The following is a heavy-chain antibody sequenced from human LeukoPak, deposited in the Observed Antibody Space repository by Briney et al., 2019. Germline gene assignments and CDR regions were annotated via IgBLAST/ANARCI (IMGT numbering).Heavy chain of an antibody. CDR2: MIPILGIA. J-gene: IGHJ6*02. CDR1: GGTFSSYA. V-gene: IGHV1-69*04. CDR3: ASRYCTNGVCSFYYYYGMDV. Sequence: SVKVSFKASGGTFSSYAISWVRQAPGQGLEWMGRMIPILGIANYAQKFQGRVTITADKSTRTAYMELSSLRSEDTAVYYCASRYCTNGVCSFYYYYGMDVWGQGTTVTVSS. D-gene: IGHD2-8*01.